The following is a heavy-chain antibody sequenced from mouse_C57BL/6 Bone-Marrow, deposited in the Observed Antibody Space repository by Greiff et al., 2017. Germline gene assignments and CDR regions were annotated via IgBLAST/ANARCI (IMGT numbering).Heavy chain of an antibody. CDR3: AREGDYYGYDGAWFAY. V-gene: IGHV5-16*01. CDR2: INYDGSST. CDR1: GFTFSDYY. Sequence: EVKVVESEGGLVQPGSSMKLSCTASGFTFSDYYMAWVRQVPVKGLEWVANINYDGSSTYYLDSLKSRFIISRDNAKNILYLQMSSLKSEDTATYYCAREGDYYGYDGAWFAYWGQGTLVTVSA. J-gene: IGHJ3*01. D-gene: IGHD2-2*01.